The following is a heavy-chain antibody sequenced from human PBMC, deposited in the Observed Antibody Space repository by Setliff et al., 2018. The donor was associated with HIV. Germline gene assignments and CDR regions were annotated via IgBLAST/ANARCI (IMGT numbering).Heavy chain of an antibody. CDR1: GYSFAAYY. CDR2: INPNSGGT. D-gene: IGHD5-12*01. V-gene: IGHV1-2*02. Sequence: ASVKVSCKAAGYSFAAYYIHWVRQAPGQGLEWMGWINPNSGGTNYAQKFQGRVTLTRDTSISTANMELSGLRSDDTAVYYCARDPALTYRGYVYWSFDLWGRGTLVTVSS. J-gene: IGHJ2*01. CDR3: ARDPALTYRGYVYWSFDL.